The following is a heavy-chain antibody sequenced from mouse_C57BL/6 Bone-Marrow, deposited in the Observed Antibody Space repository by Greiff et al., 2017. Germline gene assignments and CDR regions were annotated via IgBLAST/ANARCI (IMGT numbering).Heavy chain of an antibody. CDR2: INPYNGGT. J-gene: IGHJ3*01. D-gene: IGHD2-14*01. V-gene: IGHV1-19*01. Sequence: VHVKQSGPVLVKPGASVKMSCKASGYTFTDYYMNWVEQSHGKSLEWIGVINPYNGGTSYNQKFKGKATLTVDKSSSTAYMELNSLTSEDSAVYYCARGDRGFAYWGQGTLVTVSA. CDR3: ARGDRGFAY. CDR1: GYTFTDYY.